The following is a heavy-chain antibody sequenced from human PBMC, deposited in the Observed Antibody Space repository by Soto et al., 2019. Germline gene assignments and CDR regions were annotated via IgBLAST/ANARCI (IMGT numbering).Heavy chain of an antibody. D-gene: IGHD1-26*01. V-gene: IGHV3-21*01. Sequence: EVQLVESGGGLVKPGGSLRLSCAASGFTFSSYSMNWVRQAPGKGLEWVSSISSSSSYIYYADSVKGRFTISRDNAKNSLYLQMNSLRAEDTAVYYCARDRGGAKYYFDYWGQGTLVTVSS. J-gene: IGHJ4*02. CDR1: GFTFSSYS. CDR3: ARDRGGAKYYFDY. CDR2: ISSSSSYI.